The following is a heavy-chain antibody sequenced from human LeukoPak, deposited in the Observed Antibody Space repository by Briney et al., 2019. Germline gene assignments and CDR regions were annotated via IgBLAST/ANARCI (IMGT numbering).Heavy chain of an antibody. CDR2: ISAYNGNT. J-gene: IGHJ4*02. CDR3: ARDGDGIVVVPAARLTPLDY. V-gene: IGHV1-18*01. CDR1: GYTFTSYG. D-gene: IGHD2-2*01. Sequence: ASVKVSCKASGYTFTSYGISWVRQAPGQGLEWMGWISAYNGNTNYAQKLQGRVTMTTDTSTSTAYMELRSLRSDDTAVYYCARDGDGIVVVPAARLTPLDYWGQGTLVTVSS.